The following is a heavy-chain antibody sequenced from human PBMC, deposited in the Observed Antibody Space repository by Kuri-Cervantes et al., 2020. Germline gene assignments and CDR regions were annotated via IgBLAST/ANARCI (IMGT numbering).Heavy chain of an antibody. V-gene: IGHV3-9*01. CDR3: AREPQSPYRYDFWSGYYYYYYGMDV. Sequence: GGSLRLSCAASGFTFDDYAMHWVRQAPGKGLEWVSGISWNSGSIGYADSVKGRSTISRDNSKNTLYLQMNSLRAEDTAVYYCAREPQSPYRYDFWSGYYYYYYGMDVWGQGTTVTVSS. CDR1: GFTFDDYA. J-gene: IGHJ6*02. CDR2: ISWNSGSI. D-gene: IGHD3-3*01.